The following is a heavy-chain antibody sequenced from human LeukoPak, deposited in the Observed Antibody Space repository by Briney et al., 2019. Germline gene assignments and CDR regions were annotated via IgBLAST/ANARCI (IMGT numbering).Heavy chain of an antibody. Sequence: GGSLRLSCAASGFTLSSYAMSWVRQAPGKGLEWVSAISGSGGSTYYADSAKGRFTISRDNSKNTLYLQMSSLRGEDTAVYYCAKFASTSCCQSAFDIWGQGTMVTVSS. V-gene: IGHV3-23*01. CDR2: ISGSGGST. J-gene: IGHJ3*02. D-gene: IGHD2-2*01. CDR3: AKFASTSCCQSAFDI. CDR1: GFTLSSYA.